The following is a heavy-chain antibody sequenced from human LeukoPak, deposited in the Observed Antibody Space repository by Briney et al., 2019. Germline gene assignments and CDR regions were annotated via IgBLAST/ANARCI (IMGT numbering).Heavy chain of an antibody. CDR2: IGGSDGST. CDR3: AKRDASGSYPYYLDY. J-gene: IGHJ4*02. V-gene: IGHV3-23*01. Sequence: LSGGSLRLSCAASGFTFSSYAMSWVRQAPGKGLEWVSAIGGSDGSTYYADSVKGRFTISRDNSKNTLYLQMNSLRPEDTAIYYCAKRDASGSYPYYLDYWGQGTLSPSPQ. CDR1: GFTFSSYA. D-gene: IGHD3-16*01.